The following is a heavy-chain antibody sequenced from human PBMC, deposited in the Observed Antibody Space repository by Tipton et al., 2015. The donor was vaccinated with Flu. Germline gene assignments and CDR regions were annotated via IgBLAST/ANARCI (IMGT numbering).Heavy chain of an antibody. CDR2: INWNGGST. CDR1: GFTFDDYG. CDR3: ARGRAVTNNFDY. V-gene: IGHV3-20*04. J-gene: IGHJ4*02. Sequence: SLRLSCAASGFTFDDYGMSWVRQAPGKGLEWVSGINWNGGSTGYADSVKGRFTISRDNAKNSLYLQMNSLRAEDTASYYCARGRAVTNNFDYWGQGTLVTVSS. D-gene: IGHD4-17*01.